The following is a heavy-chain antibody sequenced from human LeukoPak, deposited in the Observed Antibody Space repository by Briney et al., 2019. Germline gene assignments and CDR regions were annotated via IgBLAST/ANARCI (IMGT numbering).Heavy chain of an antibody. CDR3: AKGGPEASAGLSWFDP. Sequence: SETLSLTCTVSRGSINFYYWHWMRQPPGKGLEWIGHNFYSGNAKYNPSLESRVTISVERSKNQISLNLNSVTAADTAVYYCAKGGPEASAGLSWFDPWGQGTLVTVSS. J-gene: IGHJ5*02. CDR1: RGSINFYY. CDR2: NFYSGNA. D-gene: IGHD1-14*01. V-gene: IGHV4-59*01.